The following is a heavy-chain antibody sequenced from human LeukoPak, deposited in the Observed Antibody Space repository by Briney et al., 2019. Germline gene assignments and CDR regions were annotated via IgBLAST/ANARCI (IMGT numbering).Heavy chain of an antibody. CDR1: GGSISSYY. D-gene: IGHD2-2*01. J-gene: IGHJ5*02. Sequence: SETLSLTCTVSGGSISSYYWSWIRQPPGKGLDWIGYIYYSGTTNYNPSLKSRVTISLDTSKKQLSLKLSSVTAADTAVYYCARVSCTSTSCPDWIDPWGQGNLGTVSS. CDR2: IYYSGTT. V-gene: IGHV4-59*01. CDR3: ARVSCTSTSCPDWIDP.